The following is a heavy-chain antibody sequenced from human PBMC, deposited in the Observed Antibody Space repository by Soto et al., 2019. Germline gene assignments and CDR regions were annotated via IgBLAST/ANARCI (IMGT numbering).Heavy chain of an antibody. CDR1: GFTFSSYG. D-gene: IGHD2-15*01. CDR3: ARDSVVVVAGNYYYYYYGMDV. Sequence: GGSLRLSCAASGFTFSSYGMHWVRQAPGKGLEWVAVIWYDGSNKYYADSVKGRFTISRDNSKNTLYLQMNSLRAEDTAVYYCARDSVVVVAGNYYYYYYGMDVWGQGTTVTVSS. J-gene: IGHJ6*02. CDR2: IWYDGSNK. V-gene: IGHV3-33*01.